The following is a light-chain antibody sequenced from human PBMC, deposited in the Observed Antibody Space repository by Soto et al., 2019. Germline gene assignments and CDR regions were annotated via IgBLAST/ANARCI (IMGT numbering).Light chain of an antibody. CDR2: GNS. V-gene: IGLV1-40*01. CDR1: SSNIGAGYD. CDR3: SSYAGFTGFSTVL. Sequence: QSVLTQPPSVSGAPGQRVTISCAGSSSNIGAGYDVHWYQQLPGTAPKLLIYGNSNRPSGVSNRFSGSKSGNTASLTISGLQAEDEADYFCSSYAGFTGFSTVLFGGGTKLTVL. J-gene: IGLJ2*01.